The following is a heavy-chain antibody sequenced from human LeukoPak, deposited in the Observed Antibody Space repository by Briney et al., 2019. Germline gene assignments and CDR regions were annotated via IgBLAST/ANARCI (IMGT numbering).Heavy chain of an antibody. CDR2: INHSGSN. D-gene: IGHD3-10*01. V-gene: IGHV4-34*01. Sequence: SETLSLTCTVSGGSISSYYWSWIRQPPGKGLEWIGEINHSGSNNYNPSLKSRVTISVDTSKNQFSLKLSSVTAADTAVYYCARGRWHHYYGSGSYLYWGQGTLVTVSS. CDR3: ARGRWHHYYGSGSYLY. CDR1: GGSISSYY. J-gene: IGHJ4*02.